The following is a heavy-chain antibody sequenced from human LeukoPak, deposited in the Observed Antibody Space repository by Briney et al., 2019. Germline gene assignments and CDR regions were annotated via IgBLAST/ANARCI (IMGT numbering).Heavy chain of an antibody. J-gene: IGHJ4*02. CDR1: GFSFSGYA. CDR2: ISYNGGRK. Sequence: GGSLRLSCVASGFSFSGYAIHWVRQAPGKGLEWVALISYNGGRKDYADSVKGRFTLDRDNSKNSLYLQMNSLRAEDTAVYYCARASEVVTAYIDYWGQGTLVTVSS. CDR3: ARASEVVTAYIDY. V-gene: IGHV3-30*04. D-gene: IGHD2-21*02.